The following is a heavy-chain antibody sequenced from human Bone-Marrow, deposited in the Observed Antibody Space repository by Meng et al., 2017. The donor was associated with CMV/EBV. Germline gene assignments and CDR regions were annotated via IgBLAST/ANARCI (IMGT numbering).Heavy chain of an antibody. CDR1: GFSFSTSP. J-gene: IGHJ3*02. V-gene: IGHV3-64*02. D-gene: IGHD1/OR15-1a*01. CDR3: ARRGNSYAFDI. Sequence: GGSLRLSCAASGFSFSTSPMHWVRQAPGKGLEYDSAITSNGGNTYYADSVKGRFTISRDNSKNTLYLQMGSLRAEDMAVYYCARRGNSYAFDIWGQGTMVTVSS. CDR2: ITSNGGNT.